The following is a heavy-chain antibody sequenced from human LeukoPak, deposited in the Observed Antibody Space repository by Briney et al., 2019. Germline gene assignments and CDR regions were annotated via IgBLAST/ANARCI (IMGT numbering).Heavy chain of an antibody. CDR2: ICSRNNYI. J-gene: IGHJ4*02. CDR1: GFTFSSYS. CDR3: ARGYGDYDY. V-gene: IGHV3-21*01. D-gene: IGHD4-17*01. Sequence: KPGGSLRLSCAASGFTFSSYSMNWVRQAPGKGLEWVSSICSRNNYIYYADSVRGRFTTSRDNAKNSLYLQMNSLRAEDTAVYYCARGYGDYDYWGQGTLVTVSS.